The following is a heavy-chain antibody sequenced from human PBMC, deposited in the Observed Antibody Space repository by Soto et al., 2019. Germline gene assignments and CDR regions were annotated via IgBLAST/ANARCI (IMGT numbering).Heavy chain of an antibody. J-gene: IGHJ1*01. Sequence: QVQLVQSGAEVKKPGASVKVSCKASGYIFTSYGISWVRQAPGQGLEWMGRISTYNGNTKYAQKLQGRVTMTTDTSASIAYMELRSLRSDGTAVYYCARGIGHWLVSEWGQGTLVTVSS. V-gene: IGHV1-18*01. CDR2: ISTYNGNT. D-gene: IGHD6-19*01. CDR1: GYIFTSYG. CDR3: ARGIGHWLVSE.